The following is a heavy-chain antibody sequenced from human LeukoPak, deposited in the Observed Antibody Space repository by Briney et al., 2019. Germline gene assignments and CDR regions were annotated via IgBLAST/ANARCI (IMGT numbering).Heavy chain of an antibody. CDR2: IKQDGSEK. D-gene: IGHD2-2*01. J-gene: IGHJ4*02. Sequence: PGGSLRLSCAASGFTFSDYYMSWIRQAPGKGLEWVANIKQDGSEKYYVDSVKGRFTISRDNAKNSLYLQMNSLRAEDTAVYYCAKGIPAATTPFDYWGQGTLVTVSS. V-gene: IGHV3-7*03. CDR3: AKGIPAATTPFDY. CDR1: GFTFSDYY.